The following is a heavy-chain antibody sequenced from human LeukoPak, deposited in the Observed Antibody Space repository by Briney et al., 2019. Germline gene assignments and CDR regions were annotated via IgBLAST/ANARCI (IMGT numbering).Heavy chain of an antibody. Sequence: EGSLRLSCAASGFTFSSYSMNWVRQAPGKGLEWVSYISSSSSTIYYADSVKGRFTISRDNAKNSLYLQMNSLRAEDTAVYYCARGKGELLWFGELFPWFDPWGQGTLVTVSS. J-gene: IGHJ5*02. CDR2: ISSSSSTI. CDR1: GFTFSSYS. CDR3: ARGKGELLWFGELFPWFDP. V-gene: IGHV3-48*01. D-gene: IGHD3-10*01.